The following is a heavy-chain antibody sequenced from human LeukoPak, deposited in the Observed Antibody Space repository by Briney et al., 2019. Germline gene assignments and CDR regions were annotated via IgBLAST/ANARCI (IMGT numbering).Heavy chain of an antibody. CDR1: GFTFSDYS. CDR2: ITSTGTYM. Sequence: GGSLRLSCEVSGFTFSDYSLNWVRQAPGKGLEWVSSITSTGTYMYYADSVKGRFTISRDNAKNSLYLQMNSLRAEDTAVYYCARPGAYDILTGYYMPTYYYYYGMDVWGQGTTVTVSS. CDR3: ARPGAYDILTGYYMPTYYYYYGMDV. V-gene: IGHV3-21*01. J-gene: IGHJ6*02. D-gene: IGHD3-9*01.